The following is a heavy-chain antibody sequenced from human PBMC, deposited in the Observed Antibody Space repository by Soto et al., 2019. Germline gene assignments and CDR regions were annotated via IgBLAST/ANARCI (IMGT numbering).Heavy chain of an antibody. CDR1: GFTVNSSS. CDR3: ARDRGDRSGYLFDF. J-gene: IGHJ4*02. D-gene: IGHD3-22*01. V-gene: IGHV3-66*01. CDR2: LYSDDNT. Sequence: EVRLVESGGGLVQPGGSLRLSCTVSGFTVNSSSMNWVRQAPGKGLEWVSVLYSDDNTYYADSVKGRFTIFRDISKNTVYLHMNRLRVEDTAVYFCARDRGDRSGYLFDFWGQGNLVTVSS.